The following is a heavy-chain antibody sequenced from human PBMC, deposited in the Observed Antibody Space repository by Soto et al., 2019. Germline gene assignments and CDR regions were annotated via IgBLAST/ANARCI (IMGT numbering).Heavy chain of an antibody. CDR2: IDPSDSYT. CDR1: GYSFTSYW. J-gene: IGHJ4*02. CDR3: ARTRQGGYSSSWYSNFDY. V-gene: IGHV5-10-1*01. D-gene: IGHD6-13*01. Sequence: GESLKVSCKGSGYSFTSYWISWVRQMPGKGLEWMGRIDPSDSYTNYSPSFQGHVTISADKSISTAYLQWSSLKASDTAMYYCARTRQGGYSSSWYSNFDYWGQGTLVTVSS.